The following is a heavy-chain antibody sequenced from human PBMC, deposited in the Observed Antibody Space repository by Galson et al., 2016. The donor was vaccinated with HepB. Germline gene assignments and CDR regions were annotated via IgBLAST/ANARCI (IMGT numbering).Heavy chain of an antibody. V-gene: IGHV3-23*01. D-gene: IGHD2-21*01. J-gene: IGHJ4*02. CDR2: ISNSGSTT. Sequence: SLRLSCAASGFTFNTYAMSWVRQAPGKGLEWVSAISNSGSTTCYADSVKGRFAISRDNSKNTLYLQMKSLRVEDTALYYCAKEYVATGAVVGDYWGQGTLVTVSS. CDR1: GFTFNTYA. CDR3: AKEYVATGAVVGDY.